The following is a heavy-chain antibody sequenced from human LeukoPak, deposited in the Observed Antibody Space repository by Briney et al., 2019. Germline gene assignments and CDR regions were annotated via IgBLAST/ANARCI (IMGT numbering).Heavy chain of an antibody. CDR2: FYTSGGT. Sequence: SETLSLTCTVSGGSISSYYWSWIRQPAGKGLEWIGRFYTSGGTNYNPSLKSRVTISIDTSKNQFSLKLSSVTAADTAVYYCARDRLEGYSYDGIWGQGTLVTVSS. V-gene: IGHV4-4*07. CDR3: ARDRLEGYSYDGI. J-gene: IGHJ4*02. D-gene: IGHD5-18*01. CDR1: GGSISSYY.